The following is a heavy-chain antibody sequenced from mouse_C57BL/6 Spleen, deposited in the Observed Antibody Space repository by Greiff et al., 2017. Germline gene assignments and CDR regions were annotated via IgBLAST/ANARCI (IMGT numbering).Heavy chain of an antibody. CDR1: GYTFTSYW. J-gene: IGHJ2*01. CDR2: IHPNSGSN. Sequence: QVQLQQPGAELVKPGASVKLSCKASGYTFTSYWMHWVKQRPGQGIEWIGMIHPNSGSNNYNEKFKSKATLTVHKSSSTAYMQLSSLASEVSAVYYGARASDNHFDYWGQGTTLTVSS. CDR3: ARASDNHFDY. D-gene: IGHD1-3*01. V-gene: IGHV1-64*01.